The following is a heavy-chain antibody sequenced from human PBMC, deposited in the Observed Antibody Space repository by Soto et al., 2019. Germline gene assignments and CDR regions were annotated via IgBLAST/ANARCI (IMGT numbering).Heavy chain of an antibody. CDR1: GGSVSSGSYY. J-gene: IGHJ6*02. Sequence: SETLSLTCTVSGGSVSSGSYYWSWIRQPPGKGLEWIGYINYSGSTNYNPSLKSRVTISVDTSKNQFSLKLSSVTAADTAVYYCARMVTDLFYYYYGMDVWGQGTKVT. V-gene: IGHV4-61*01. CDR2: INYSGST. CDR3: ARMVTDLFYYYYGMDV. D-gene: IGHD2-21*02.